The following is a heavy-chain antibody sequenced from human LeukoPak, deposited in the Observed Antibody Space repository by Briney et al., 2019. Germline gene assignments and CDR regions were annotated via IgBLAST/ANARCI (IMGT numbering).Heavy chain of an antibody. CDR3: ARAYDSSGYYFDY. CDR1: GFTFSSYS. J-gene: IGHJ4*02. Sequence: GGSLRLSCAASGFTFSSYSMNWVRQAPGKGLEWVSSISSSSYIYYADSVKGRFTISRDNAKNSLYLQMNSLRAEDTAVYYCARAYDSSGYYFDYWGQGTLVTVSS. V-gene: IGHV3-21*01. CDR2: ISSSSYI. D-gene: IGHD3-22*01.